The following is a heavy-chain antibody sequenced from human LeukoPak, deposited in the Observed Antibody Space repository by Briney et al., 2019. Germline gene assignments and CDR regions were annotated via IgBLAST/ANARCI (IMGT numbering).Heavy chain of an antibody. CDR3: ARFDSGYPNDAFDI. D-gene: IGHD3-22*01. Sequence: SETLSLTCTVSGGSISSYYWSWIRKPPGKGLEWIGEIYHSGSTNYNPSLKSRVTISVDKSKNQFSLKLSSVTAADTAVYYCARFDSGYPNDAFDIWGQGTMVTVSS. CDR1: GGSISSYY. CDR2: IYHSGST. V-gene: IGHV4-59*12. J-gene: IGHJ3*02.